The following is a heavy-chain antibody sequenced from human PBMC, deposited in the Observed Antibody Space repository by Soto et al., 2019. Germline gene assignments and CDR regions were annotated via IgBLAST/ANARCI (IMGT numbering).Heavy chain of an antibody. CDR2: ISTYNGNT. V-gene: IGHV1-18*01. Sequence: QVQLVQSGAEVQKPGASVKVSCKASGYTFTSYGSSWVRQAPGQGLEWMGWISTYNGNTTYTQKLQGRVTMTRDTPVSTVYMELTSVRGQDTAVYYCARHPDLELADYRCQGTLGNGSS. D-gene: IGHD1-26*01. CDR1: GYTFTSYG. CDR3: ARHPDLELADY. J-gene: IGHJ4*02.